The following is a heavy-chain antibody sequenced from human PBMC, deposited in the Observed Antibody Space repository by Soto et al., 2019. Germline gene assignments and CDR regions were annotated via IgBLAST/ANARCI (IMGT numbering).Heavy chain of an antibody. CDR3: ARELQNYYFDY. D-gene: IGHD1-1*01. CDR2: ISHSGST. V-gene: IGHV4-30-2*01. J-gene: IGHJ4*02. CDR1: GGSISSGGYS. Sequence: PSETLSRTCAVSGGSISSGGYSWSWIRQPPGKGLEWIGYISHSGSTYYNPSLKSRVTISVDRSKNQFSLKLSSVTAADTAVYYCARELQNYYFDYWGQGTLVTVSS.